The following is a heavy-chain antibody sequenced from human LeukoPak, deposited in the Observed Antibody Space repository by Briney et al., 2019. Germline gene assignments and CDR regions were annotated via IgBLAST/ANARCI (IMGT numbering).Heavy chain of an antibody. CDR2: FDPEDGET. Sequence: GASVKVSCKVSGYTLTELSMHWVRQAPGKGLEWMGGFDPEDGETIYAQKFQGRVTMTEDTSTDTAYMELSSLRSEDTAVYYCARALYYYDPSGYDPNSRTFDYWGQGTLVTVSS. CDR3: ARALYYYDPSGYDPNSRTFDY. V-gene: IGHV1-24*01. J-gene: IGHJ4*02. CDR1: GYTLTELS. D-gene: IGHD3-22*01.